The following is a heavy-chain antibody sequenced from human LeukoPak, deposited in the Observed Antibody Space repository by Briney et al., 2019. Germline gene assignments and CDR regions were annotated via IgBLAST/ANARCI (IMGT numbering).Heavy chain of an antibody. Sequence: ASVKVSCKASGYTFTSYAMHWVRQAPGQRLKWMGWINAGNGNTKYSQKFQGRVTITRDTSASTAYMELSSLRSEDAAVYYCARDSGSGNNDYWGQGTLVTVSS. D-gene: IGHD1-26*01. CDR2: INAGNGNT. J-gene: IGHJ4*02. CDR3: ARDSGSGNNDY. CDR1: GYTFTSYA. V-gene: IGHV1-3*01.